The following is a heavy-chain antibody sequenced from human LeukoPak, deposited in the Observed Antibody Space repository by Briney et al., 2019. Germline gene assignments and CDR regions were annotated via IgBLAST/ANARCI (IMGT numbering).Heavy chain of an antibody. V-gene: IGHV3-21*04. CDR3: AKVASPSIVVVVAATEPPYYFDY. J-gene: IGHJ4*02. D-gene: IGHD2-15*01. Sequence: GGSLRLSCAASGFTFSSYSMNWVRQAPGKGLEWVSSISSSSSYIYYADSVKGRFTISRDNSKNTLYLQMNSLRAEDTAVYYCAKVASPSIVVVVAATEPPYYFDYWGQGTLVTVSS. CDR2: ISSSSSYI. CDR1: GFTFSSYS.